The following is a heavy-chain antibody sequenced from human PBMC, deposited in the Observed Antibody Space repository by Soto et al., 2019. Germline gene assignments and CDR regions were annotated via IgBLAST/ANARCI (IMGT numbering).Heavy chain of an antibody. CDR2: ISAYNGNT. CDR1: GYTFTSYG. D-gene: IGHD5-18*01. V-gene: IGHV1-18*04. J-gene: IGHJ5*02. CDR3: ARGNTAMEESWFDP. Sequence: RASVKVSCKASGYTFTSYGISWVRQAPGQGLEWMGWISAYNGNTNYAQKLQGRVTMTTDTSTSTAYMELRSLRSDDTAVYYCARGNTAMEESWFDPWGQGTLVPVSS.